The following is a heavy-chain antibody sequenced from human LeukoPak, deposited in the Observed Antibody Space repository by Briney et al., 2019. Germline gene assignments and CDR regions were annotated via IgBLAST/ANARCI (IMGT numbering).Heavy chain of an antibody. Sequence: GGSLRLSCAASGFTFSSYSMNWVRQAPGRGLEWVSSISSSSYIYYADSVKGRFTISRDNAKNSLYLQMNSLRAEDTAVYYCARVAYYDSSGLWGQGTLVTVSS. CDR2: ISSSSYI. D-gene: IGHD3-22*01. V-gene: IGHV3-21*01. J-gene: IGHJ4*02. CDR3: ARVAYYDSSGL. CDR1: GFTFSSYS.